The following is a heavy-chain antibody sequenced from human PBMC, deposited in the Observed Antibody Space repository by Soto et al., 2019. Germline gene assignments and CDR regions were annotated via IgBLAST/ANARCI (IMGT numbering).Heavy chain of an antibody. J-gene: IGHJ6*02. CDR1: GLIFSDYH. CDR3: AMLGGWSGGSSGMDV. CDR2: IRRKANSYTT. V-gene: IGHV3-72*01. Sequence: EVPLVESGGGLVQPGGSLRLSFAASGLIFSDYHMDWVRQAPGKGLEWVGRIRRKANSYTTEYAASVKGRFTISRDDSKNSLYLQMSSLKSEDTAVYYCAMLGGWSGGSSGMDVWGQGTTVTVSS. D-gene: IGHD6-19*01.